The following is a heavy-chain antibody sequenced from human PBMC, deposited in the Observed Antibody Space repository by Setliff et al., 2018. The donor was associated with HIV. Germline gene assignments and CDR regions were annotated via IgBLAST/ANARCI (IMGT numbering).Heavy chain of an antibody. J-gene: IGHJ5*02. V-gene: IGHV4-61*09. CDR3: ARHISSYYYGADTYGGFDP. D-gene: IGHD3-10*01. CDR2: IHTSGST. Sequence: SLTCTVSGDSISSGSYYWSWIRQPAGEGLEWIGQIHTSGSTNYNPSLKSRVTISVDTSKNQFSLKLRSVTAADTAVYYCARHISSYYYGADTYGGFDPWGQGTLVTVSS. CDR1: GDSISSGSYY.